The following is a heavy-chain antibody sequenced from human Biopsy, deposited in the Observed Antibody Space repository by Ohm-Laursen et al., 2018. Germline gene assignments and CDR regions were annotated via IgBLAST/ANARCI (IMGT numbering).Heavy chain of an antibody. J-gene: IGHJ4*02. CDR3: ARAVAGTGGVFDS. Sequence: SVTVSCKTSGYIFTSYYIHWVRQAPGQGLEWMASINPSGGSTTYAQRFQGRLIMTRDTSTSSIYMELSSLRSEDTAIYFCARAVAGTGGVFDSWGQGTLVTVSS. V-gene: IGHV1-46*01. D-gene: IGHD6-19*01. CDR2: INPSGGST. CDR1: GYIFTSYY.